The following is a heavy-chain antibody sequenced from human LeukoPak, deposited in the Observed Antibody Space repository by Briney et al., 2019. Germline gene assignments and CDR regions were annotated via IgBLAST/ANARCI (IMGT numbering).Heavy chain of an antibody. CDR2: ISSSSSYI. Sequence: VGSLRLSCAASGFTFSSYSMNWVRQAPGKGLEWVSSISSSSSYIYYADSVKGRFTISRDNAKNSLYLQMNSLRAEDTAVYYCARDIVAGSGGWFDPWGQGTLVTVSS. J-gene: IGHJ5*02. CDR3: ARDIVAGSGGWFDP. V-gene: IGHV3-21*01. D-gene: IGHD6-19*01. CDR1: GFTFSSYS.